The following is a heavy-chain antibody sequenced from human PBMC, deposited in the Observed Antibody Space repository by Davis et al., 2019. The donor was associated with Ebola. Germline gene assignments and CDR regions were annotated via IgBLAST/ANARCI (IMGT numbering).Heavy chain of an antibody. Sequence: LSLTCAASGLSVDSTYMNWVRQAPGKGLEWVSVIYNVYTTYYADSVKGRFTISRDSSKNTVYLQMSSLRAEDTAVYYCARGRGNYAIDYWGQGTLVIVSS. CDR1: GLSVDSTY. CDR3: ARGRGNYAIDY. CDR2: IYNVYTT. V-gene: IGHV3-53*01. D-gene: IGHD1-7*01. J-gene: IGHJ4*02.